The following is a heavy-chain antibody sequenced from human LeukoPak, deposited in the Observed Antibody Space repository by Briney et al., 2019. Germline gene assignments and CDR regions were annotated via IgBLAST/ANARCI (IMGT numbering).Heavy chain of an antibody. D-gene: IGHD6-13*01. Sequence: GGSLRLSCAASGFTFRNYLMNWVRQAPGKGLEWVSFISSTGGTIYYADSVKGRSTVSRDNGKNSLLLQMNSLRAEDTALYYCARGRGSWYGVYFDYWGQGTLVTVSS. CDR3: ARGRGSWYGVYFDY. CDR2: ISSTGGTI. CDR1: GFTFRNYL. V-gene: IGHV3-48*01. J-gene: IGHJ4*02.